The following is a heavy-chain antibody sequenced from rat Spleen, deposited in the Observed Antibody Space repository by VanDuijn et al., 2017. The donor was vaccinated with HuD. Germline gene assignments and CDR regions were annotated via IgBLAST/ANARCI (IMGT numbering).Heavy chain of an antibody. CDR1: GFTFSSFP. D-gene: IGHD1-12*02. CDR2: ITNSGGTT. Sequence: EVQLVESGGGLVLPGRSLKLSCAASGFTFSSFPMAWVRQAPTKGLEWVATITNSGGTTHYPDSVKGRFTISRDDAKSILYLQMDSLRSEDTATYFCARRPYYDGAYYPFAYWGQGTLVTVSS. CDR3: ARRPYYDGAYYPFAY. V-gene: IGHV5-46*01. J-gene: IGHJ3*01.